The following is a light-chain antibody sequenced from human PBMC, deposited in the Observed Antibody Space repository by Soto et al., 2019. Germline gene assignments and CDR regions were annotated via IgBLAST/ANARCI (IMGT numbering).Light chain of an antibody. V-gene: IGKV1-5*03. CDR2: EAT. CDR1: QSVNRW. Sequence: DIQMTQSPSTLSGSVGDRVTITCRASQSVNRWLAWYQQKPGKAPKSLIYEATTLESGVPSRFSASGFGTEFTLTISSLQPDASATYYCRQYTTYPITFGQGTRLEIK. J-gene: IGKJ5*01. CDR3: RQYTTYPIT.